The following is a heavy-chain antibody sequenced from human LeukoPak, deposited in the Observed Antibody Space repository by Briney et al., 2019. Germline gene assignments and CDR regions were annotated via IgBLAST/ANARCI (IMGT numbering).Heavy chain of an antibody. CDR2: IYSSGNT. V-gene: IGHV4-4*07. D-gene: IGHD6-19*01. CDR1: GGSINNYY. J-gene: IGHJ4*02. CDR3: ARTPGITVAGRFFDY. Sequence: KPSETLSLTCTVSGGSINNYYWSWTRQPAGKGLEWIGRIYSSGNTDDNPSLKSRVTMSVDTSKNQFSLHLRFVTAADTALYYCARTPGITVAGRFFDYRGQGIQVTVSS.